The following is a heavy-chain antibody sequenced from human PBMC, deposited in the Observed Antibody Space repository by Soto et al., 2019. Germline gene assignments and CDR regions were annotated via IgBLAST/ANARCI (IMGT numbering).Heavy chain of an antibody. V-gene: IGHV1-18*01. CDR1: GYTFTSYG. D-gene: IGHD6-13*01. CDR3: ARDRAAPDYYYYYGMDV. CDR2: ISAYYGNT. J-gene: IGHJ6*02. Sequence: ASVKVSCKASGYTFTSYGISWVRQAPGQGLEWMGWISAYYGNTNYAQKLQGRVTMTTDTSTSTAYMELRSLRSDDTAVYYCARDRAAPDYYYYYGMDVWGPGTTVTVSS.